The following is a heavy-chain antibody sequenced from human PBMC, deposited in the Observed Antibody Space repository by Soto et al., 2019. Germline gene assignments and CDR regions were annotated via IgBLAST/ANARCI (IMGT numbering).Heavy chain of an antibody. CDR1: GFTFSSYA. CDR2: ISASGGST. D-gene: IGHD3-22*01. V-gene: IGHV3-23*01. CDR3: VKLYDGRAYSLGNYYDMDI. Sequence: PGGSLRLSCAASGFTFSSYAMNWVRQAPGKGLEWVSGISASGGSTYYGDPVKGRFTISRDNSNNTMYLQMNSLRAEDSAVYYCVKLYDGRAYSLGNYYDMDIWGQGTTVTVSS. J-gene: IGHJ6*02.